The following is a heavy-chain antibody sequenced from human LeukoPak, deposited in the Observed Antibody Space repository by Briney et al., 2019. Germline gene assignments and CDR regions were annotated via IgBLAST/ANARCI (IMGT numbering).Heavy chain of an antibody. CDR3: ARGQASIFGVVIQSGHNYYGMDV. CDR2: MNPNSGNT. V-gene: IGHV1-8*01. J-gene: IGHJ6*02. D-gene: IGHD3-3*01. CDR1: GYTFTSYD. Sequence: ASVKVSCKASGYTFTSYDINWVRQATGQGLEWMGWMNPNSGNTGYAQKFQGRVTMTRNTSISTAYMELSSLRSEDTAVYYCARGQASIFGVVIQSGHNYYGMDVWGQGTTVTVSS.